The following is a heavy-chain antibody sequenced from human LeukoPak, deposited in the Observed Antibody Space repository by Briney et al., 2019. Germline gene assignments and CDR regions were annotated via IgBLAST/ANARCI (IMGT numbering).Heavy chain of an antibody. V-gene: IGHV4-59*05. CDR2: IYYSGST. Sequence: ASETLSLTCTVSDDSIGSYYWSWIRQSAGKGLEWIGSIYYSGSTYYNPSLKSRVTISVDTSKNQFSLKLSSVTAADTAVYYCASPAMVYAQFDYWGQGTLVTVSS. J-gene: IGHJ4*02. CDR1: DDSIGSYY. D-gene: IGHD2-8*01. CDR3: ASPAMVYAQFDY.